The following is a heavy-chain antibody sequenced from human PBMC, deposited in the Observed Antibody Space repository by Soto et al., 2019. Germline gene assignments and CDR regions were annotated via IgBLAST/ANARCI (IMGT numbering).Heavy chain of an antibody. Sequence: QLQLQESGPGLVKPSETLSLTCTVSGGSISSSSYYWGWIRQPPGKGLEWIGSIYYSGSTYYNPSLKSRVTISVDTSKNQFSLKLSSVTAADTAVYYCARGEGGYAERWFDPWGQGTLVTVSS. D-gene: IGHD5-12*01. J-gene: IGHJ5*02. V-gene: IGHV4-39*07. CDR1: GGSISSSSYY. CDR3: ARGEGGYAERWFDP. CDR2: IYYSGST.